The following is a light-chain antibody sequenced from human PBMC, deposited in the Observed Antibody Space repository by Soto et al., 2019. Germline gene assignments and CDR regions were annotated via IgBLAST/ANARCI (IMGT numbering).Light chain of an antibody. Sequence: DVVMTQSPLSLPVTLGQPASNSCRSSQSLVYSDGNICLNWFQQRPSQSPRRLIYKVPNRHSGVPDRLSGSRSVTHFALKISGVEAKDVWVYCCMEGTHWPALTFGVWTKVAVK. CDR2: KVP. CDR3: MEGTHWPALT. CDR1: QSLVYSDGNIC. J-gene: IGKJ4*01. V-gene: IGKV2-30*01.